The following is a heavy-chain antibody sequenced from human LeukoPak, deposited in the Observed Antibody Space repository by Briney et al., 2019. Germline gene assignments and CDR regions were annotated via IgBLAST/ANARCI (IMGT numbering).Heavy chain of an antibody. CDR3: ARRGCSSTSCSGDYYYYMDV. CDR1: GGSFSGYY. Sequence: SEPLSLTCAVYGGSFSGYYWSWIRQPPGKGLEWIGEINHSGSTNYNPSLKGRVTISVDTSKNQFSLKLSSVTAADTAVYYCARRGCSSTSCSGDYYYYMDVWGKGTTVTVSS. J-gene: IGHJ6*03. CDR2: INHSGST. D-gene: IGHD2-2*01. V-gene: IGHV4-34*01.